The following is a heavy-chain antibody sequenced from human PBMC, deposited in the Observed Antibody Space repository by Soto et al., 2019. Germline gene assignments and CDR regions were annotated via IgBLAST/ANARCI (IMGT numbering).Heavy chain of an antibody. D-gene: IGHD5-12*01. CDR2: IWYSGSST. V-gene: IGHV3-33*06. CDR1: GFTFSSYG. J-gene: IGHJ4*02. CDR3: AKSEIVAPRGYFDY. Sequence: GEPLRLSCAASGFTFSSYGMHWVRQAPGKGLEWVSVIWYSGSSTYYADTVKGRFTISRDNSKNTLYLQMNSLRAEDTAVYYCAKSEIVAPRGYFDYWGQGTLVTVSS.